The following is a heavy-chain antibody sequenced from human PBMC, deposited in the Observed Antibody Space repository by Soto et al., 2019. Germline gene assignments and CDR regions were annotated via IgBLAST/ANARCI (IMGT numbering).Heavy chain of an antibody. V-gene: IGHV3-23*01. J-gene: IGHJ5*02. Sequence: HPGGSLRLSCAASGFTFSSYAMHWVRQAPGKGLEWVSTLSGSGGSTYYADSVKGRFTISRDNSKNTLYLQMNSLRAEDTAVYYCAKDTVPVATPWFDPWGQGTLVTVSS. CDR2: LSGSGGST. CDR3: AKDTVPVATPWFDP. D-gene: IGHD2-2*01. CDR1: GFTFSSYA.